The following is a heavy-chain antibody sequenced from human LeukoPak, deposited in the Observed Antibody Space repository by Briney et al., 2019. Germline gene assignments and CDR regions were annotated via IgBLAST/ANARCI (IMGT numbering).Heavy chain of an antibody. J-gene: IGHJ4*02. Sequence: GGSLRLSCAASGFTFSSYGMHWVRQAPGKGLEWVAVISYDGSNKYYADSVKGRFTISRDNAKNSLYLQMNSLRAEDTALYYCAKDMGSGGSCYDYWGQGTLVTVSS. V-gene: IGHV3-30*18. D-gene: IGHD2-15*01. CDR2: ISYDGSNK. CDR1: GFTFSSYG. CDR3: AKDMGSGGSCYDY.